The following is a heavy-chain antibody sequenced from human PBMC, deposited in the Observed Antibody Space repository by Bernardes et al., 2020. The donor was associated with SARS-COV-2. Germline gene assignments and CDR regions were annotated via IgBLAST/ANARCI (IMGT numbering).Heavy chain of an antibody. V-gene: IGHV3-33*01. CDR1: VFTFSNYG. CDR2: IWYDGSNK. D-gene: IGHD6-6*01. CDR3: ARDKELSSSCPDY. Sequence: SLRLSCAASVFTFSNYGIHWVRQPPGKGLEWVALIWYDGSNKFYADSVKGRFTISRDNSRSTLYLQMNSLRVEDTAVYYCARDKELSSSCPDYWGQGTLVTVSS. J-gene: IGHJ4*02.